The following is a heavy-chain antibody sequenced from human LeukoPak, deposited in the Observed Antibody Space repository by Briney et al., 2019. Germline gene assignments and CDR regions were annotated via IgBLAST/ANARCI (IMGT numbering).Heavy chain of an antibody. V-gene: IGHV1-2*02. J-gene: IGHJ6*02. CDR1: GYTFTNYY. CDR2: INPNSGGT. Sequence: PLASVKVSCKASGYTFTNYYMHWVRQAPGQGLEWMGWINPNSGGTNYAQKFQGRVTMTRDTSISTAYMELSRLRSDDTAVYYCARDQGYCSGGSCYGDYYYYYGMDVWGQGTTVTVSS. D-gene: IGHD2-15*01. CDR3: ARDQGYCSGGSCYGDYYYYYGMDV.